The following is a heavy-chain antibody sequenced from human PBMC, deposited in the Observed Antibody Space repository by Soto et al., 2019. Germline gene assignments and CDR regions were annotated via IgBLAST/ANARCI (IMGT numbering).Heavy chain of an antibody. J-gene: IGHJ4*02. CDR1: GYTFSSYA. V-gene: IGHV1-18*01. CDR2: ISAYSGNT. Sequence: QVQLVQSGAEVKKPGASVKVSCKASGYTFSSYAITWVRQAPGQGLEWMAWISAYSGNTNYAQKFHGRVTMTTDTSTSTAYMELRSLSSDDTAVYYCARDSPASDYWGQGTLVTVSS. CDR3: ARDSPASDY.